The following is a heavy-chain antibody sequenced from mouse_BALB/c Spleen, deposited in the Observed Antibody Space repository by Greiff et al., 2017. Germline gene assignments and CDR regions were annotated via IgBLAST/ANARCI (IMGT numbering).Heavy chain of an antibody. CDR3: ARPTGSYAMDY. D-gene: IGHD4-1*02. CDR1: GFTFSSYA. V-gene: IGHV5-9-4*01. CDR2: ISSGGSYT. J-gene: IGHJ4*01. Sequence: EVQLVESGGGLVKPGGSLKLSCAASGFTFSSYAMSWVRQSPEKRLEWVAEISSGGSYTYYPDTVTGRFTISRDNAKNTLYLEMSSLRSEDTAMYYCARPTGSYAMDYWGQGTSVTVSS.